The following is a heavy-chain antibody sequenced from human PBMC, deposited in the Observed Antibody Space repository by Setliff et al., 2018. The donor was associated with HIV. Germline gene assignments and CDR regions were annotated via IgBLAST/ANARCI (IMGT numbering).Heavy chain of an antibody. CDR3: ARASGTAAGTSKDFDY. CDR1: GLSLSTSGMC. J-gene: IGHJ4*02. D-gene: IGHD6-13*01. V-gene: IGHV2-70*11. Sequence: SGPTLVNPTQTLTLTCTFSGLSLSTSGMCVSWIRQPPGKALEWLARIDWDDDKYYSTSLKTRLTISKDTSKNQVVLTMTNMDPVDTATYYCARASGTAAGTSKDFDYWGQGTLVTVSS. CDR2: IDWDDDK.